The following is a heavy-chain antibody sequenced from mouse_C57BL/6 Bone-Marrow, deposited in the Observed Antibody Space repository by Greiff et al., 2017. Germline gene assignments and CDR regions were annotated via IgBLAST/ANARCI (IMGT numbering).Heavy chain of an antibody. J-gene: IGHJ1*03. Sequence: EVQLQESEGGLVQPGSSMKLSCTASGFTFSDYYMAWVRQVPEKGLEWVANINDDGSSTYYLDSLKSRFIISRDNAKNILYLQMSSRKSEDTATYYCARDHGYCSSYWYFDVWGTGTTVTVSS. V-gene: IGHV5-16*01. CDR3: ARDHGYCSSYWYFDV. D-gene: IGHD1-1*01. CDR2: INDDGSST. CDR1: GFTFSDYY.